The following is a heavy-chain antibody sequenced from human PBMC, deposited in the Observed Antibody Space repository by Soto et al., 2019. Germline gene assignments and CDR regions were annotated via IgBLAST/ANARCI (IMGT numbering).Heavy chain of an antibody. V-gene: IGHV4-34*01. D-gene: IGHD3-22*01. Sequence: SETLSLTCAVYGGSFSGYDWTWIRQPPGKGLEWIGEINHSGSTNYNPSLKSRVTISVDTSKNQFSLKLSSVTAADTAVYYCARDLGYYYDDSGSLAFDIWGQGTMVTVSS. CDR2: INHSGST. CDR1: GGSFSGYD. J-gene: IGHJ3*02. CDR3: ARDLGYYYDDSGSLAFDI.